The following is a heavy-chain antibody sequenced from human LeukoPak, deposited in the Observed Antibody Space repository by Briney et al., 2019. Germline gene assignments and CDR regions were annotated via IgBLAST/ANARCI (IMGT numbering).Heavy chain of an antibody. J-gene: IGHJ3*02. V-gene: IGHV3-64D*06. CDR1: GFTFSTYA. Sequence: GGSLRLSCSASGFTFSTYAMHWVRQAPGKGLEYVSAITTNGGSTYYADSVKGRFTISRDNSKNTLYLQMSSLRTVDTAVYYCVKLDGTDAFDIWGQGTMVTVSS. CDR3: VKLDGTDAFDI. CDR2: ITTNGGST.